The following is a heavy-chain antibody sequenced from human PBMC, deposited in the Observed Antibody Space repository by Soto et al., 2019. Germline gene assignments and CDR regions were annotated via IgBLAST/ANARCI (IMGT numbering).Heavy chain of an antibody. J-gene: IGHJ4*02. CDR3: ARGLHSLFDY. CDR2: IWYDGNNK. Sequence: SGGSLRLSCEASGFTFSNFGMSWVRQAPGKGLEWVAVIWYDGNNKYYADSVKGRFTISRDNSKNTLDVQMTSLRAEDTAIYYCARGLHSLFDYWGQGTLVTVSS. CDR1: GFTFSNFG. V-gene: IGHV3-33*08. D-gene: IGHD2-21*01.